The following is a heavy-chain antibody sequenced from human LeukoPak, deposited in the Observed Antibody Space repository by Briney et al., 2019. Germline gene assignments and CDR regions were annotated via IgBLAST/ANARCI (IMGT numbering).Heavy chain of an antibody. CDR1: GFTFSSYW. V-gene: IGHV3-7*01. Sequence: GGSLRLSCAASGFTFSSYWMSWVRQAPGKGLEWVANIKQDGSEKYYVDSVKGRFTISRDNAKNSLYLQMNSLRAEDTAVYYCAAAAQLRYFDWLPDYYYMDVWGKGTTVTVSS. D-gene: IGHD3-9*01. CDR3: AAAAQLRYFDWLPDYYYMDV. J-gene: IGHJ6*03. CDR2: IKQDGSEK.